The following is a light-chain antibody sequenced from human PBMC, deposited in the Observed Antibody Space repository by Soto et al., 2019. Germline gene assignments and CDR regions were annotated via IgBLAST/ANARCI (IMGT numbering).Light chain of an antibody. V-gene: IGKV1-39*01. CDR1: QSISDY. Sequence: DIQMTQSPFSLSASVGDRVSITCRASQSISDYLTCYQQKPGKAPKLLIYGASSLQGGVPSRFSGSGSGTDFTLTISSLQPEDFATYYCQQSYSAPITFGQGTRLEIK. CDR2: GAS. CDR3: QQSYSAPIT. J-gene: IGKJ5*01.